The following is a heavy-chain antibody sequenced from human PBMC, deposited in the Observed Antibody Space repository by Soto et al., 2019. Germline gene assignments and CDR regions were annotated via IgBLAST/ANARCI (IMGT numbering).Heavy chain of an antibody. D-gene: IGHD2-8*02. J-gene: IGHJ4*02. Sequence: QVQLQQSGPGLVKPSQTLSLTCAISGDSVSSNSVGWNWIRQSPSRGLEWLGVTYFRSKWYNASAISRKSRITINPDTSRNQFSLQRSSVTPEDTAVYYCGGGYRWAVDFWGQGTLVTVSS. CDR3: GGGYRWAVDF. V-gene: IGHV6-1*01. CDR2: TYFRSKWYN. CDR1: GDSVSSNSVG.